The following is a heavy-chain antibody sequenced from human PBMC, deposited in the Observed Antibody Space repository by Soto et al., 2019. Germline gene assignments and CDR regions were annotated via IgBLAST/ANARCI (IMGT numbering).Heavy chain of an antibody. CDR1: GFTLSSYG. CDR3: AREGVTATAFFDP. D-gene: IGHD5-18*01. V-gene: IGHV3-33*01. Sequence: PGGSLRLSCAASGFTLSSYGMHWVRQAPGKGLEWVAVIWYDGSNKYYADSVKGRFTISRDNSKNTLYLQMNSLRAEDTAVYYCAREGVTATAFFDPWGQGTLVTVSS. J-gene: IGHJ5*02. CDR2: IWYDGSNK.